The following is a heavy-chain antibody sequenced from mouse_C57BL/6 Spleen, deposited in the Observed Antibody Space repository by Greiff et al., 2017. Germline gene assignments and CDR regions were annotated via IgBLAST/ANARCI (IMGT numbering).Heavy chain of an antibody. Sequence: EVKLQESGPGLMKPSQSLSLTCSVTGYSITSGYYWNWIRQFPGNKLEWMGYISYDGSNNYNPSLKNRISITRDTSKNQFFLKLNSVTTEDTATYYCARDHSSGYGAMDYWGQGTSVTVSS. D-gene: IGHD3-2*02. V-gene: IGHV3-6*01. CDR3: ARDHSSGYGAMDY. CDR2: ISYDGSN. J-gene: IGHJ4*01. CDR1: GYSITSGYY.